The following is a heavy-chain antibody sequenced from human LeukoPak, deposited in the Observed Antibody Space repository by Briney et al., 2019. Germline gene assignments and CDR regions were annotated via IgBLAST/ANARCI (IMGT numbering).Heavy chain of an antibody. D-gene: IGHD6-19*01. CDR1: GFTLSTYW. CDR2: IKQDGSEK. V-gene: IGHV3-7*01. Sequence: GGSLRLSGAASGFTLSTYWMTWVRQAPGTGLEWVANIKQDGSEKYYVDSVKGRFTISRDNAKKLLYLQMNSLRVEDTAVYYCARDRGSSGRLGRFDNWGQGTLVTVSP. J-gene: IGHJ4*02. CDR3: ARDRGSSGRLGRFDN.